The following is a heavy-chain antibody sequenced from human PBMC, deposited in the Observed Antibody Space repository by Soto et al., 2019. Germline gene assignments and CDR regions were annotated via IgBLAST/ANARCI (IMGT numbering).Heavy chain of an antibody. Sequence: ASVKVSCKASGYTFTSYAMHWVRQAPGQRLEWMGWINAGNGNTKYSQKFQGRVTMTTDTSTSTAYMELRSLRSDDTAVYYCARARGYSYGTMGFDPWGQGTLVTVSS. CDR2: INAGNGNT. D-gene: IGHD5-18*01. V-gene: IGHV1-3*01. CDR3: ARARGYSYGTMGFDP. J-gene: IGHJ5*02. CDR1: GYTFTSYA.